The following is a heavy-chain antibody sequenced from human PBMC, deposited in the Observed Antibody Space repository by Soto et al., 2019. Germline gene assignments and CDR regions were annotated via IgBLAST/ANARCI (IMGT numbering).Heavy chain of an antibody. Sequence: QVQLVQSGAEVKKPGASVKVSCKASGYTFTSYGISWVRQAPGQGLEWMGGIIPIFGTANYAQKFQGRVTITADESTSTAYMELSSLRSEDTAVYYCARVSRPTYYYDSSGYSHPFDYWGQGTLVTVSS. CDR1: GYTFTSYG. J-gene: IGHJ4*02. D-gene: IGHD3-22*01. V-gene: IGHV1-69*13. CDR3: ARVSRPTYYYDSSGYSHPFDY. CDR2: IIPIFGTA.